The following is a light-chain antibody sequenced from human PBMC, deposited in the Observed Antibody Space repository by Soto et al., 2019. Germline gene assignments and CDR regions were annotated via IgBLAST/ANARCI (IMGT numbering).Light chain of an antibody. CDR1: QSVSSY. CDR2: DAS. J-gene: IGKJ4*01. V-gene: IGKV3-11*01. CDR3: QQRSNWLT. Sequence: EIVWTQSPATLSLSPGERATLYCRASQSVSSYFAWYHQKPGQAPRLLIYDASNRATGIPARFSGSGSGSYVTLTISSLEPEDFAVYYWQQRSNWLTFGGGTKVEI.